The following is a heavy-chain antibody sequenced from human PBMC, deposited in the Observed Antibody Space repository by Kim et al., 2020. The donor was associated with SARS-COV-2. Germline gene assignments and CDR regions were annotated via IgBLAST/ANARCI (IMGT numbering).Heavy chain of an antibody. CDR2: ISSSSSYI. CDR3: ARDIWGNYDILTGPPDY. V-gene: IGHV3-21*01. J-gene: IGHJ4*02. D-gene: IGHD3-9*01. CDR1: GFTFSSYS. Sequence: GGSLRLSCAASGFTFSSYSMNWVRQAPGKGLEWVSSISSSSSYIYYADSVKGRFTISRDNTKNSLYLQMNSLRAEDTAVYYCARDIWGNYDILTGPPDYWGQGTLVTVSS.